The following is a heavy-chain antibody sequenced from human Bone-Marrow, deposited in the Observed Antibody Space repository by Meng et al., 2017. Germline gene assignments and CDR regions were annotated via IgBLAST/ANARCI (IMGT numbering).Heavy chain of an antibody. CDR2: IDPKSGDT. CDR3: ARGRYCSGGSCYLYYFDY. V-gene: IGHV1-2*06. Sequence: ASVKVSCKPSGYNFPDYWLHWVRRAPGQGLEWMGRIDPKSGDTHYAQRFQGRVTMTGDTSISTAYMELSGLRSDDTAVYYCARGRYCSGGSCYLYYFDYWGQGTLVTVSS. CDR1: GYNFPDYW. J-gene: IGHJ4*02. D-gene: IGHD2-15*01.